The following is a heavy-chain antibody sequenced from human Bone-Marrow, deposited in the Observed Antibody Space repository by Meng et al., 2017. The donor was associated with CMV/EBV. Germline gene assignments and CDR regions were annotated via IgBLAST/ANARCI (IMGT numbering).Heavy chain of an antibody. CDR3: ARDSSGYFLLDS. Sequence: SETLSLTCTVSGVSISSNSYYWGWIRQPPGKGLEWIGSIYYSGSTYYNPSLKSRVTISVDTSKNQFSLKLWPVTAADTAVYYCARDSSGYFLLDSWGQGTMVTVSS. D-gene: IGHD3-22*01. J-gene: IGHJ4*02. CDR2: IYYSGST. V-gene: IGHV4-39*07. CDR1: GVSISSNSYY.